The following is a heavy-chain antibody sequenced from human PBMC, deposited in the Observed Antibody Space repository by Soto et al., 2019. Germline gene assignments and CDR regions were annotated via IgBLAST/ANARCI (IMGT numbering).Heavy chain of an antibody. CDR2: INPSGGST. Sequence: QVQLVQSGAEVKKPGASVKVSCKASGYTFPSYYMHWVRQAPGQGLEWMGTINPSGGSTSYAQKFQGRSTVTRDTSTSTVYMELRSLTSEDTAVYYCASSEPSTVTTGDWFDPWGQGTLVTVSS. D-gene: IGHD4-17*01. CDR1: GYTFPSYY. V-gene: IGHV1-46*01. CDR3: ASSEPSTVTTGDWFDP. J-gene: IGHJ5*02.